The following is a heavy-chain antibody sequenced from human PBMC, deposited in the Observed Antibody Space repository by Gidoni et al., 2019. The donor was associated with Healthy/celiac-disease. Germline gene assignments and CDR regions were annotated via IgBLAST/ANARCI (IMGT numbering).Heavy chain of an antibody. D-gene: IGHD3-10*01. CDR1: GFTFSSYS. J-gene: IGHJ6*02. CDR2: ISSSSSYI. V-gene: IGHV3-21*01. Sequence: EVQLVESGGGLVKPGGSLRLSCAASGFTFSSYSMNWVRQAPGKGLEWVSSISSSSSYIYYADSVKGRFTISRDNAKNSLYLQMNSLRAEDTAVYYCARDRITMVRGVLVDYGMDVWGQGTTVTVSS. CDR3: ARDRITMVRGVLVDYGMDV.